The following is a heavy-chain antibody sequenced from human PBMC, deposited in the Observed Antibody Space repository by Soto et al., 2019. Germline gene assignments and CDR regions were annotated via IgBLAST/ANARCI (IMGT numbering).Heavy chain of an antibody. V-gene: IGHV1-46*01. D-gene: IGHD2-15*01. J-gene: IGHJ4*02. Sequence: QVQLVQSGAEVKKPGASVKVSCKASGYTFTSYYMHWVRQAPGQGLEWMGIINPSGGSTSYAQKFQGRVTMTRDTSTSTVYMALSSLRSEDTAVYYCARDRVVVVAATLPLDYWGQGALVTVS. CDR1: GYTFTSYY. CDR3: ARDRVVVVAATLPLDY. CDR2: INPSGGST.